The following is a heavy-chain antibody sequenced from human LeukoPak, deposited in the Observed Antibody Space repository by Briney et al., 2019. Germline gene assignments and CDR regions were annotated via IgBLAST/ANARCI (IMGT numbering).Heavy chain of an antibody. CDR3: ARPAERGYSYGLDF. J-gene: IGHJ3*01. CDR1: GDSISSYY. Sequence: KPSETLSLTCTVSGDSISSYYWSWVRQPPGKGLEWIGYIYYSGSTNYNPSLKSRVTISVDTSKNQVSLNLSSVTAADTAVYYCARPAERGYSYGLDFWGQGTMVTVSS. D-gene: IGHD5-18*01. V-gene: IGHV4-59*01. CDR2: IYYSGST.